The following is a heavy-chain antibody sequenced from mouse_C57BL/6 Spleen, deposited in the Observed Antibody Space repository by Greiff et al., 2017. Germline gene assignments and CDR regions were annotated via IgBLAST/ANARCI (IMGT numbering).Heavy chain of an antibody. V-gene: IGHV1-15*01. Sequence: QVQLQQSGAELVRPGASVTLSCKASGYTFTDYEMHWVKQTPVHGLEWIGAIDPETGGTAYNQKFQGKAILTAEKSSSTAYMELRSLTSEDSAFYFCTTETFFAYWGQGTLVTVSA. CDR2: IDPETGGT. CDR1: GYTFTDYE. CDR3: TTETFFAY. J-gene: IGHJ3*01.